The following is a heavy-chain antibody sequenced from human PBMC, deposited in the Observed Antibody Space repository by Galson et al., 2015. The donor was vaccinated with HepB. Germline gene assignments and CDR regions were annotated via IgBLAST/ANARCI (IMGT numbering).Heavy chain of an antibody. V-gene: IGHV4-61*08. J-gene: IGHJ4*02. CDR3: ARSIGGSGSYWAHFDY. Sequence: LVKPTQTLTLTCTFSGFSLSTSGVCVGWIRQPPGKGLEWIGYVYSTGRTDYNPSLKSRLTITVDTSNSQFSLKLNSVTAADTAVYYCARSIGGSGSYWAHFDYWGQGTLVIVSS. D-gene: IGHD3-10*01. CDR1: GFSLSTSGVC. CDR2: VYSTGRT.